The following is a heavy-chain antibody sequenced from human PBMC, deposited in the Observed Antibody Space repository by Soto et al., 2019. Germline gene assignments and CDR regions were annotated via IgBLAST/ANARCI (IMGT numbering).Heavy chain of an antibody. CDR1: GGSISSSSYY. CDR3: ARRVETGYHNWFDP. D-gene: IGHD3-9*01. V-gene: IGHV4-39*01. Sequence: SETLSLTCTVSGGSISSSSYYWGWIRQPPGKGLEWIGSIYYSGSTYYNPSLKSRVTISVDTSKNQFSLKLSSVTAADTAVYYCARRVETGYHNWFDPWGQGTLVTVSS. CDR2: IYYSGST. J-gene: IGHJ5*02.